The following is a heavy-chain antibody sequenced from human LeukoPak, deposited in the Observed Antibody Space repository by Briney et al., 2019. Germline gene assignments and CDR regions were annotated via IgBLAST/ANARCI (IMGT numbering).Heavy chain of an antibody. CDR2: IYYSGST. CDR1: GGSISSSSYY. V-gene: IGHV4-39*01. CDR3: ARTNDYSNYDFDY. D-gene: IGHD4-11*01. J-gene: IGHJ4*02. Sequence: SEALSLTCTVSGGSISSSSYYWGWIRQPPGKGQGWIGSIYYSGSTYYNPSLKSRVTISVDTSKNQFSLKLSSVTAADTAVYYCARTNDYSNYDFDYWGQGTLVTVSS.